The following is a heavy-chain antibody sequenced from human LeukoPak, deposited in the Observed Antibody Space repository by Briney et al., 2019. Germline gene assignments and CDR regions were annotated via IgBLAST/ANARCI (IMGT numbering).Heavy chain of an antibody. J-gene: IGHJ6*03. Sequence: ASVKVSCKASGYTFTSYYMHWVRQAPGQGLEWMGIINPSGGSTSYAQKFQGRVTMTRDMSTSTVYMELSSLRPEDTAVYYCARAGTGLPHYYYYYYMDVWGKGTTVTVSS. CDR1: GYTFTSYY. D-gene: IGHD3-10*01. CDR3: ARAGTGLPHYYYYYYMDV. CDR2: INPSGGST. V-gene: IGHV1-46*01.